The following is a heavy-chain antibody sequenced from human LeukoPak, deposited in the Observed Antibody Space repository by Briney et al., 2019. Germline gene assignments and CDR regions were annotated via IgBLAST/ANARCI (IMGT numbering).Heavy chain of an antibody. D-gene: IGHD2-15*01. CDR1: GYTFTSHG. J-gene: IGHJ6*02. CDR3: ARVVYCSGGSCYRADRTGHYYYGMDV. V-gene: IGHV1-18*01. Sequence: ASVKVSCKASGYTFTSHGISWVRQAPGQGLEWMGWISAYNGNTNYAQKLQGRVTMTTDTSTSTAYMELRSLRSDDTAVYYCARVVYCSGGSCYRADRTGHYYYGMDVWGQGTTVTVSS. CDR2: ISAYNGNT.